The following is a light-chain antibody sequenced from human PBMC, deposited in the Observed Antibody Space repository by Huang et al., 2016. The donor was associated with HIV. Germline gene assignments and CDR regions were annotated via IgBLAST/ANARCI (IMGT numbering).Light chain of an antibody. CDR2: GAS. CDR1: QRVSSN. J-gene: IGKJ4*01. Sequence: EIVMTQSPATLSVSPGERATLSCRASQRVSSNLAWYQQKPGQAPRLLIYGASTRATGIPARFSGSESGTEFTLTISSLQSEDFAVYYCQQYNNWPPLTFGGGTKVEIK. CDR3: QQYNNWPPLT. V-gene: IGKV3-15*01.